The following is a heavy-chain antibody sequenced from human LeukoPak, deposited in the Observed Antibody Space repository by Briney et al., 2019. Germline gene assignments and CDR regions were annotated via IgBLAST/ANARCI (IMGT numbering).Heavy chain of an antibody. CDR1: GFTFSSYA. V-gene: IGHV3-23*01. CDR2: MSSSDDGR. CDR3: AKAPVTSCRGAFCYPFDY. D-gene: IGHD2-15*01. J-gene: IGHJ4*02. Sequence: PSGGTLRLSCAASGFTFSSYAMSWVRQAPGKGLEWVSAMSSSDDGRYYAASVRGRFTISRDTSRSTLYLQMNSLRAEDAAVYYCAKAPVTSCRGAFCYPFDYWGQGTLVTVSS.